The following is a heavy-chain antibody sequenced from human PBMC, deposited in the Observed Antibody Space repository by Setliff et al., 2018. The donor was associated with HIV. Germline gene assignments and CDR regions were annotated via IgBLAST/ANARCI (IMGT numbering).Heavy chain of an antibody. D-gene: IGHD2-2*01. CDR2: ISPRGVNS. CDR1: GFTFSSYA. J-gene: IGHJ6*01. Sequence: GGSLRLSCAASGFTFSSYAMSWVRQVPGKGLEWVSSISPRGVNSYYADSVKGRFTISRDNSKNTLHLQMGSLRVEDTAVYYCAQGRTTTWYDMDVWGQGTTVTVSS. CDR3: AQGRTTTWYDMDV. V-gene: IGHV3-23*01.